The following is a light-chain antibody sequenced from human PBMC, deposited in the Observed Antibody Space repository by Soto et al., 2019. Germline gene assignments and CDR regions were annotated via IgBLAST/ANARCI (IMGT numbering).Light chain of an antibody. CDR3: QQYGDLPRT. V-gene: IGKV3-20*01. Sequence: EIVLTQSPGTLSLSPGERATLSCRASQSVRCNNLAWYHQKPGQAPRLLIYGASRRSPGIPERFSGSASGTEFNLTISRLEPEDFALFFCQQYGDLPRTFGQGTKVDVK. J-gene: IGKJ2*01. CDR1: QSVRCNN. CDR2: GAS.